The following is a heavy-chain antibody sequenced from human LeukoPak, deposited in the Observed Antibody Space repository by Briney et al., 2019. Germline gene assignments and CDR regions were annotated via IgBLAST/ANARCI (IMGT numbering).Heavy chain of an antibody. Sequence: GGSLRLSCAASGFTFSSYAMSWVRQAPGKGLEWVSAISGSGGSTYYADSVKGRFTISRDNSKNTLYLQMDSLRAEDTAVYYCAKAHHYYDSSGYYYTRDAFDIWGQGTMVTVSS. D-gene: IGHD3-22*01. CDR1: GFTFSSYA. J-gene: IGHJ3*02. CDR3: AKAHHYYDSSGYYYTRDAFDI. V-gene: IGHV3-23*01. CDR2: ISGSGGST.